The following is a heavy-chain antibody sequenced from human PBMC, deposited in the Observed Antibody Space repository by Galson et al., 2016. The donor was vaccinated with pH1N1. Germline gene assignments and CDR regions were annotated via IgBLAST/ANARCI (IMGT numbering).Heavy chain of an antibody. CDR3: AREGRSAYGDYDGNYSGMDV. CDR2: ISSTGSTI. J-gene: IGHJ6*02. V-gene: IGHV3-11*04. CDR1: GFTFSDYY. Sequence: SLRLSCAASGFTFSDYYMSWIRQAPGKGLEWVSYISSTGSTIYYADSVKGRFTVSRGNAKNSLYLQMNRLRAEDTAVYYCAREGRSAYGDYDGNYSGMDVWGQGATVTVSS. D-gene: IGHD4-17*01.